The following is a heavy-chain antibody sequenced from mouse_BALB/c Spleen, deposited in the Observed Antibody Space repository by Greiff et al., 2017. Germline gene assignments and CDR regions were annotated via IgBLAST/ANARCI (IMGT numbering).Heavy chain of an antibody. J-gene: IGHJ4*01. V-gene: IGHV14-3*02. CDR3: ARSRRHAMDY. Sequence: DVKLQESGAELVKPGASVKLSCTASGFNIKDTYMHWVKQRPEQGLEWIGRIDPANGNTKYDPKFQGKATITADTSSNTAYLQLSSLTSEDTAVYYCARSRRHAMDYWGQGTSVTVSS. CDR1: GFNIKDTY. D-gene: IGHD2-12*01. CDR2: IDPANGNT.